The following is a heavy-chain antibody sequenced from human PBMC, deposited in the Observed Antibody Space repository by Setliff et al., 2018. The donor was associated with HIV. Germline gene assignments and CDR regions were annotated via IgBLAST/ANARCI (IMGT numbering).Heavy chain of an antibody. D-gene: IGHD1-26*01. Sequence: SETLSLTCAVYGGSFSGYHWNWIRQFPGKGLEWIGEINHTGNTQYNPSLKSRVTMSEETSKNQFSLKLKSVAAADTAIYFCARGKGGLVGPAEFDYWGPGTLVTVS. CDR3: ARGKGGLVGPAEFDY. CDR1: GGSFSGYH. CDR2: INHTGNT. V-gene: IGHV4-34*01. J-gene: IGHJ4*02.